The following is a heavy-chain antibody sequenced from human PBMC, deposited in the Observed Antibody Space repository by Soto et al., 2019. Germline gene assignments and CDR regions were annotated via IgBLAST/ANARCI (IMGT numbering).Heavy chain of an antibody. CDR3: AKDRVVLSAYAVDV. Sequence: QVQLLESVGGVVQPGRSLRLSCEGSGFSLSHYGMHWVRQAPGQGLEWVATISYDGRAKYHSDSVGGRFAIYRDNSNNTLYLQMNSLRAEDTAVYYCAKDRVVLSAYAVDVWGQGTKVTVSS. J-gene: IGHJ6*02. CDR1: GFSLSHYG. CDR2: ISYDGRAK. D-gene: IGHD2-21*01. V-gene: IGHV3-30*18.